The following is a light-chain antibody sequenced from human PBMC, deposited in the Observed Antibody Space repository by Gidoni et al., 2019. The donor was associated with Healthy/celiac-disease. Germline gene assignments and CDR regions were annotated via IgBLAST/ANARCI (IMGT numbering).Light chain of an antibody. J-gene: IGLJ2*01. CDR2: GNS. CDR3: QSYDSSLSGVV. CDR1: SSNIGAGYD. Sequence: QSALTQPPSVSGAPGQRVTISCTGSSSNIGAGYDVTWYQQLPGTAPKLLIYGNSNRPSGVPDRFSGSKSGTSASLAITGLQAEDEADYYCQSYDSSLSGVVFGGGTKLTVL. V-gene: IGLV1-40*01.